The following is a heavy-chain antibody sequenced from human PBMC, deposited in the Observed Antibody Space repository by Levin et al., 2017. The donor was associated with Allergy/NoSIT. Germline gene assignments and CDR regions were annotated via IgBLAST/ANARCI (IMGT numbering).Heavy chain of an antibody. Sequence: GGSLRLSCTASGFTFGDYAMSWFRQAPGKGLEWVGFIRSKAYGGTTEYAASVKGRFTISRDDSKSIAYLQMNSLKTEDTAVYYCTRVVELVVVPAANYYFDYWGQGTLVTVSS. V-gene: IGHV3-49*03. CDR3: TRVVELVVVPAANYYFDY. CDR1: GFTFGDYA. J-gene: IGHJ4*02. CDR2: IRSKAYGGTT. D-gene: IGHD2-2*01.